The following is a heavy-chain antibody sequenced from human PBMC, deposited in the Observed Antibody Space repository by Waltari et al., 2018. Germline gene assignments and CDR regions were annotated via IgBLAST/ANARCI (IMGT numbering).Heavy chain of an antibody. D-gene: IGHD3-3*01. CDR3: TTDGPLRTYYDFWSGPDAFDI. Sequence: EVQLVESGGGLVKPGGSLRLSCAASGFTFSNAWMSWVRQAPGTGLEWVGRIKSKTDGGTTDYAAPVKGRFTISRDDSKNTLYLQMNSLKTEDTAVYYCTTDGPLRTYYDFWSGPDAFDIWGQGTMVTVSS. CDR1: GFTFSNAW. J-gene: IGHJ3*02. V-gene: IGHV3-15*01. CDR2: IKSKTDGGTT.